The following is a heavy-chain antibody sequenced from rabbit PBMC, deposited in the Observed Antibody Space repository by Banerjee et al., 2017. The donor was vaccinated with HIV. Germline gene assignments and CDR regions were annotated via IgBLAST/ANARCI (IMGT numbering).Heavy chain of an antibody. V-gene: IGHV1S45*01. CDR2: INAATGKP. D-gene: IGHD1-1*01. CDR1: GFSFGDRDV. CDR3: ARDLVGVIGWNFYL. Sequence: QEQLLESGGGLVKPEGSLKLSCTGSGFSFGDRDVMCWVRQAPGKGLEWIACINAATGKPVYATWAKGRFTISRTSSTTVTLRMTSLTAADRAAYFCARDLVGVIGWNFYLWGPGTLVTVS. J-gene: IGHJ4*01.